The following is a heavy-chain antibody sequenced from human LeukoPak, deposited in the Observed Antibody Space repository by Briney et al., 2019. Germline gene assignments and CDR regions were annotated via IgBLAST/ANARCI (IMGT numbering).Heavy chain of an antibody. CDR1: GFTFSSYA. Sequence: PGGSLRLSCAASGFTFSSYAMHWVRQAPGKGLEWVAVISYDGSNKYYADSVKGRFTISRDNSKNTLYLQMNSLRAEDTAVYYCARGFHKFDYWGQGTLVTVSS. CDR2: ISYDGSNK. CDR3: ARGFHKFDY. D-gene: IGHD2-21*01. V-gene: IGHV3-30-3*01. J-gene: IGHJ4*02.